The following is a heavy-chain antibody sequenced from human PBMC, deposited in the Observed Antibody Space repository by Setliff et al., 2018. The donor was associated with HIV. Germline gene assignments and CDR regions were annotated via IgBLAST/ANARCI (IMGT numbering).Heavy chain of an antibody. D-gene: IGHD6-19*01. J-gene: IGHJ4*01. V-gene: IGHV1-46*01. CDR2: INTSGGSA. Sequence: GASVKVSCKASGYTFTSYPMHWVRQAPGQGLEWMGVINTSGGSAGYAEKFRGRVTMTRGTSTSTVYMDLRNLRSEDTAVYYCARNQGDSSGWYAGDYWGHGTLVTV. CDR1: GYTFTSYP. CDR3: ARNQGDSSGWYAGDY.